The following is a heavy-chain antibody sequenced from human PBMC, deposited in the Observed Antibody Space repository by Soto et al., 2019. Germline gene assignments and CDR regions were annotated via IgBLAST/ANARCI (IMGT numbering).Heavy chain of an antibody. CDR1: GFTFRSHS. CDR2: ISRSNSYI. V-gene: IGHV3-21*01. Sequence: GGSLRLSCAAAGFTFRSHSINWVRQAPGKGLEWVSSISRSNSYIYYADSVKGRFTISRDNAKNSLYLQMNSLSAEDTAVYYCARASSTQDYYYYYMDVWGKGTTVTVSS. CDR3: ARASSTQDYYYYYMDV. D-gene: IGHD2-2*01. J-gene: IGHJ6*03.